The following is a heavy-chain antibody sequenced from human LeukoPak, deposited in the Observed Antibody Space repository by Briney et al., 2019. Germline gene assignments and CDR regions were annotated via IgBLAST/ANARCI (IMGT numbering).Heavy chain of an antibody. CDR1: GFTFSSYS. CDR3: ARGSSNIAARNNWFDP. V-gene: IGHV3-21*01. D-gene: IGHD6-6*01. J-gene: IGHJ5*02. CDR2: ISSSSSYI. Sequence: GGSLRLSCAASGFTFSSYSMNWVRQAPGKGLEWVSSISSSSSYIYYADSVKGRFTISRDNAKKSLYLQMNSLRVEDTAVYYCARGSSNIAARNNWFDPWGQGTLVTVSS.